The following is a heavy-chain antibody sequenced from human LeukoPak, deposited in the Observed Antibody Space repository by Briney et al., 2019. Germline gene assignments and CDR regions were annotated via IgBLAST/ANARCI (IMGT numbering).Heavy chain of an antibody. CDR1: GGTFSSYA. CDR2: IIPIFGTA. CDR3: ARLYYDSSEFDP. Sequence: ASVKVSXKASGGTFSSYAISWVRQAPGQGLEWMGGIIPIFGTANYAQKFQGRVTITTDESTSTAYMELSSLRSEDTAVYYCARLYYDSSEFDPWGQGTLVTVSS. V-gene: IGHV1-69*05. J-gene: IGHJ5*02. D-gene: IGHD3-22*01.